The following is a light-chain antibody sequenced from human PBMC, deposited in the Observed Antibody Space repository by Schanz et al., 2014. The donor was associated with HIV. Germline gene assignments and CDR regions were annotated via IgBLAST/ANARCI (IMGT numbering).Light chain of an antibody. Sequence: QPVLTQSPSASASLGASVKLTCTLSSGHSSYAIAWHQQQPEKGPRFLMNLNSDGSHSKGDGIPDRFSGSSSGAERYITISNLQSEDEADYYCETYDSYTHVFGGGTKLTVL. CDR2: LNSDGSH. CDR3: ETYDSYTHV. J-gene: IGLJ3*02. CDR1: SGHSSYA. V-gene: IGLV4-69*01.